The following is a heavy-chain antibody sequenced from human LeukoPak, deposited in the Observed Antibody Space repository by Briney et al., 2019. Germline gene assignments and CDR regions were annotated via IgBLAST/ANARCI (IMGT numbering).Heavy chain of an antibody. Sequence: GRSLRLSCAASGFTFSSYGMHWVRQAPGKGLEWVAVIWYDGSNKYYADSVKGRFTISRDNSKNTLYLQMNSPRAEDTAVYYCTTSYGVEFVDYWGQGTLVTVSS. CDR2: IWYDGSNK. CDR1: GFTFSSYG. CDR3: TTSYGVEFVDY. D-gene: IGHD4-17*01. J-gene: IGHJ4*02. V-gene: IGHV3-33*01.